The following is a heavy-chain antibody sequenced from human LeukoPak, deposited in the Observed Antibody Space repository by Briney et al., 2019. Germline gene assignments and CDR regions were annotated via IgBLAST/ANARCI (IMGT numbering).Heavy chain of an antibody. Sequence: ASVKVSYKASGYTFTSYDINWVRQATGQGLEWMGWLNPNNGNTGYAQKFQGRVTITRNTSINTAYMELSSLRSEDTAVYYCARMTVSGRDNWFDPWGQGTLVTVSS. CDR3: ARMTVSGRDNWFDP. J-gene: IGHJ5*02. D-gene: IGHD6-19*01. V-gene: IGHV1-8*01. CDR1: GYTFTSYD. CDR2: LNPNNGNT.